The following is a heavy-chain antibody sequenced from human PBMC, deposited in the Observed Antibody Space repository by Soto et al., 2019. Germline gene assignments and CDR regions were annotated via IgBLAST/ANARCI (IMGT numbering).Heavy chain of an antibody. Sequence: GGSLRLSCAASGFTFNTYGMHWVRRAPGKGLEWVAAISFDGSRKDYAESVKGRFTISRDKSKNTLFLEMNSLRAEDTALYYCAKDILELPCYSGMDVWGQGTTVTVSS. CDR3: AKDILELPCYSGMDV. CDR2: ISFDGSRK. CDR1: GFTFNTYG. D-gene: IGHD2-21*02. V-gene: IGHV3-30*18. J-gene: IGHJ6*02.